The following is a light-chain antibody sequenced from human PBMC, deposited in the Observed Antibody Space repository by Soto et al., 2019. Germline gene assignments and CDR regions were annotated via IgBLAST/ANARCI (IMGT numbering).Light chain of an antibody. V-gene: IGKV3-20*01. J-gene: IGKJ5*01. CDR2: GAS. CDR3: QQYGGSPVT. CDR1: QSVSNNF. Sequence: EIVLTQSPGTLSLSPGERATLSCRASQSVSNNFLAWYQQKPGQAPRLLIYGASSRATGIPDRFSGSGSGTDFTLTITRLEPEDFAVYYCQQYGGSPVTFGQGTRLEIK.